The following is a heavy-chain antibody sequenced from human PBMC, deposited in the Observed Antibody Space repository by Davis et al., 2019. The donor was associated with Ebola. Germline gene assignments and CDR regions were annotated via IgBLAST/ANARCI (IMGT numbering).Heavy chain of an antibody. CDR3: AREYDSSGYYYAADAFDI. CDR2: INPNSGGT. D-gene: IGHD3-22*01. Sequence: ASVTVSCKASGYTFTGYYMHWVRQAPGQGLEWMGWINPNSGGTNYAQKFQGRVTMTRDTSISTAYMELSRLRSDDTAVYYCAREYDSSGYYYAADAFDIWGQGTMVTVSS. CDR1: GYTFTGYY. J-gene: IGHJ3*02. V-gene: IGHV1-2*02.